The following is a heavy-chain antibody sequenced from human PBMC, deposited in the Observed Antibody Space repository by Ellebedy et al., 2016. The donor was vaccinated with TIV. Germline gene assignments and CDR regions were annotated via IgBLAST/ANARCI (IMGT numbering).Heavy chain of an antibody. CDR3: ASLTYCSGGSCYLGTFDI. V-gene: IGHV5-10-1*01. J-gene: IGHJ3*02. Sequence: GESLKISCKGSGHSFTNYWINWVRQMPGKGLEWMGRIDPSDSYTNYSPSFQGHVTISADKSISTAYLQWSSLKASDTAMYDCASLTYCSGGSCYLGTFDIWGQGTMVTVSS. D-gene: IGHD2-15*01. CDR2: IDPSDSYT. CDR1: GHSFTNYW.